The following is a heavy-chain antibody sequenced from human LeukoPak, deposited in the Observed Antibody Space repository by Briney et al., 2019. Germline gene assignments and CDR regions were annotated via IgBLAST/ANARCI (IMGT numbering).Heavy chain of an antibody. CDR1: GGSFSGCY. CDR3: ARAYPYYDFWSGYKYYFDY. D-gene: IGHD3-3*01. J-gene: IGHJ4*02. CDR2: INHSGST. V-gene: IGHV4-34*01. Sequence: PSETLSLTCAVYGGSFSGCYWSWIRQPPGKGLEWIGEINHSGSTNYNPSLKSRVTISVDTSKNQFSLKLSSVTAADTAVYYCARAYPYYDFWSGYKYYFDYWGQGTLVTVSS.